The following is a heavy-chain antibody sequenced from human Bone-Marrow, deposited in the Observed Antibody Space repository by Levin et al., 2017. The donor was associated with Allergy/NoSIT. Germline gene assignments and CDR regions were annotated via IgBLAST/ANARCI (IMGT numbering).Heavy chain of an antibody. CDR2: ISWNSGSI. CDR3: VRGIRLGEATGFDH. D-gene: IGHD3-3*02. V-gene: IGHV3-9*01. Sequence: SLKISCAASGFTFDDHSMHWVRQGPGKGLEWVSGISWNSGSIAYVDSVKGRFTISRDNTKKFLYLQMNTLRPEDTALYYCVRGIRLGEATGFDHWGQGTLVGVSS. CDR1: GFTFDDHS. J-gene: IGHJ4*02.